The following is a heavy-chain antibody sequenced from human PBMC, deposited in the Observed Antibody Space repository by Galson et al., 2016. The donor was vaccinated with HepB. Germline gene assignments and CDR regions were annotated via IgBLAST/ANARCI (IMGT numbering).Heavy chain of an antibody. CDR2: ISYSGSI. D-gene: IGHD2-2*01. Sequence: VSGGSISSRNYYWGWIRQPPGKGLEWIGSISYSGSIYYNPSLKTRVTISVDTSKNQFSLKLSSVTAADTALYYCARLCGSSASCYRASSRQNWFDPWGQGTLVTVSS. CDR1: GGSISSRNYY. V-gene: IGHV4-39*01. CDR3: ARLCGSSASCYRASSRQNWFDP. J-gene: IGHJ5*02.